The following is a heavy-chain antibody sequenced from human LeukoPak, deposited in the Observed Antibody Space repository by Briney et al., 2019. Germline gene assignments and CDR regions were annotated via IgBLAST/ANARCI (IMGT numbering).Heavy chain of an antibody. CDR3: AKGSSGYFVDL. CDR1: GFSFNNYG. J-gene: IGHJ5*02. Sequence: GGSLRLSCAASGFSFNNYGLIWVRQAPGKGLEWVSAISNDGGGTNYADFVKGRFTISRDNSKNTLFLQMNSLRAEDTALYYCAKGSSGYFVDLWGQGTLVTVSS. CDR2: ISNDGGGT. D-gene: IGHD3-22*01. V-gene: IGHV3-23*01.